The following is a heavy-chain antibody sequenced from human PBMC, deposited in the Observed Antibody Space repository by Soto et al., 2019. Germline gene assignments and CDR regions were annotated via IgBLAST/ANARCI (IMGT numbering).Heavy chain of an antibody. CDR2: IYYSGST. J-gene: IGHJ4*02. V-gene: IGHV4-31*03. CDR1: GGSISSGGYY. D-gene: IGHD4-17*01. Sequence: SETLSLTCTVSGGSISSGGYYWSWIRQHPGKGLEWIGYIYYSGSTYYNPSLKSRVTISVDTSKNQFSLKLSSVTAADTAVYYCAREPYGDYFDYLGQGTLVTVSS. CDR3: AREPYGDYFDY.